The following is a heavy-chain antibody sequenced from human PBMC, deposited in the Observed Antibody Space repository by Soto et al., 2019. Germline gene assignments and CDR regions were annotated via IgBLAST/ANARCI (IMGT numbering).Heavy chain of an antibody. Sequence: ASVQVSCKASGYTFTSYAMHWVRQAPGQRLEWMGWINAGNGNTKYSQKFQGRVTITRDTSASTAYMELSSLRSEDTAVYYCARPGRYDFWSGSPADAFDIWGQGTMVTVSS. CDR2: INAGNGNT. CDR3: ARPGRYDFWSGSPADAFDI. J-gene: IGHJ3*02. V-gene: IGHV1-3*01. D-gene: IGHD3-3*01. CDR1: GYTFTSYA.